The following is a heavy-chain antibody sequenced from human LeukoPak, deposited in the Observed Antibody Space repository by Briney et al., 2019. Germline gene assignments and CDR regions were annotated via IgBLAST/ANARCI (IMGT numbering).Heavy chain of an antibody. V-gene: IGHV3-53*01. CDR3: ATQSSTSGGGY. Sequence: GSLRLSCAASGFTVSSNYMSWVRQAPGKGLEWVSVIYIGGSTYYADSVKGRFTISRDNSKNTLYLHVSSLRAEDTAVYYCATQSSTSGGGYWGQGTLVTVSS. D-gene: IGHD1-26*01. J-gene: IGHJ4*02. CDR2: IYIGGST. CDR1: GFTVSSNY.